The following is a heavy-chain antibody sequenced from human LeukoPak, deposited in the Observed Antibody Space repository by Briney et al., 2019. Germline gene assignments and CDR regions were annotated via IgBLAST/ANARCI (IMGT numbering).Heavy chain of an antibody. D-gene: IGHD3-10*01. J-gene: IGHJ4*02. CDR1: GYTSTSYY. Sequence: ASVNVSCKASGYTSTSYYMHWVRQAPGQGLEWMGIINPSGGSTSYAQKFQGRVTMTRDTYTITVYMELSSLRSEDTAVYYCARPRAIYGSGSYLFDYWGQGTLVTVSS. CDR2: INPSGGST. V-gene: IGHV1-46*03. CDR3: ARPRAIYGSGSYLFDY.